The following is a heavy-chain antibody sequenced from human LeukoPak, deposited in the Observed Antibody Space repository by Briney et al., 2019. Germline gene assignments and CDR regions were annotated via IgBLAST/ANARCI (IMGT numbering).Heavy chain of an antibody. CDR2: IIPIFPTP. CDR1: GGTFSTHA. J-gene: IGHJ3*02. Sequence: ASVTVSCKASGGTFSTHALNWPRQAPGQGLEWIGGIIPIFPTPKYAQKFQGRVTITTDESATTAYMELTSLTSEDTAVYYCARGPGPPAAPYSFDIWGQGTMVTVSS. D-gene: IGHD6-25*01. CDR3: ARGPGPPAAPYSFDI. V-gene: IGHV1-69*05.